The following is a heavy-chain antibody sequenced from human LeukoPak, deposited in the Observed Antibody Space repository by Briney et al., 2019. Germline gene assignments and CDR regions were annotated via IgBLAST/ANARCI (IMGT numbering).Heavy chain of an antibody. J-gene: IGHJ1*01. V-gene: IGHV4-59*08. CDR2: IYYSGST. Sequence: SETLSLTCTVSGGSTSRYYWSWLRQPPGKSLEWIGYIYYSGSTTYNPSLKSRVTISIDTSNNRFSLNLTSVTAADTAVYYCARLPGISAVWGQGTPVIVSS. CDR3: ARLPGISAV. CDR1: GGSTSRYY. D-gene: IGHD6-13*01.